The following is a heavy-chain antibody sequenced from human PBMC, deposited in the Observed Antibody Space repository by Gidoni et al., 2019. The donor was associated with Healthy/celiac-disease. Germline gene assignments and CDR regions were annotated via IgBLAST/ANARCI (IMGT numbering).Heavy chain of an antibody. CDR2: IVVGSGNT. Sequence: QMQLVQSGPEVKKPGTSVKVSCKASGFTFTSSAVQWVRQARGQRLEWIGWIVVGSGNTNYAQKFQERVTITRDMSTSTAYMELSSLRSEDTAVYYCAACSGGSCYDDAFDIWGQGTMVTVSS. D-gene: IGHD2-15*01. CDR3: AACSGGSCYDDAFDI. CDR1: GFTFTSSA. V-gene: IGHV1-58*01. J-gene: IGHJ3*02.